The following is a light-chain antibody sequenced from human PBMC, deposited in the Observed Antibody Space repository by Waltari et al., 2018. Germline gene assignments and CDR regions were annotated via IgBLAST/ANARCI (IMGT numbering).Light chain of an antibody. J-gene: IGKJ1*01. CDR1: QRVSSY. V-gene: IGKV3-11*01. Sequence: EIVLTQSPATLSLSPGERATLSCRASQRVSSYLAWYQQKPGQAPRLLIDDASNRATGIPARFSGSGSGTDFTLTISSLEPEDFAVYYCQQRSNWPPWTFGQGTKVEIK. CDR2: DAS. CDR3: QQRSNWPPWT.